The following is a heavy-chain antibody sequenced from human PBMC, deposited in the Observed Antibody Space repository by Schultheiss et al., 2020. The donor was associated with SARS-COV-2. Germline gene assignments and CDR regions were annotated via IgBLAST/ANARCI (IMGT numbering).Heavy chain of an antibody. CDR2: ISAHSGNT. CDR1: GYTFTSYG. Sequence: ASVKVSCKASGYTFTSYGISWVRQAPGQGLEWMGWISAHSGNTNYAQKFQGRVTMTTDTSTSTGYMELRSLRSDDTAVYYCARGHLRRGMDVWGQGTTVTVSS. V-gene: IGHV1-18*01. D-gene: IGHD4-17*01. J-gene: IGHJ6*02. CDR3: ARGHLRRGMDV.